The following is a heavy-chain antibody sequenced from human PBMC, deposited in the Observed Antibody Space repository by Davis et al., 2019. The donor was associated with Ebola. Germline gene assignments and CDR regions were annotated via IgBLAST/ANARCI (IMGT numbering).Heavy chain of an antibody. Sequence: GESLKISCAASGFLFSNHWMHWVRQAPGKGLVWVSRVNSDESSKTYADSVEGRFTISRDNTKNSLFLQMNSLRGEDTAVYYCVPGTWIRGRGTLVTVSS. J-gene: IGHJ4*02. CDR2: VNSDESSK. CDR1: GFLFSNHW. D-gene: IGHD5-12*01. CDR3: VPGTWI. V-gene: IGHV3-74*03.